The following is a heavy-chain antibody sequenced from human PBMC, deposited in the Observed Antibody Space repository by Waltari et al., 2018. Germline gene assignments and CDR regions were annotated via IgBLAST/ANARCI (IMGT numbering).Heavy chain of an antibody. J-gene: IGHJ2*01. CDR3: ARDTGGWYYDL. Sequence: VQLLQSGPGLVKPSETLSLTCTVSDGSISIFYWTWIRQPPGKGPEWIGYISTSGGTQYNPSLQSRVSFSVDTSRNQFALGLTSVTAADTALYYCARDTGGWYYDLWGRGSLVTVSA. V-gene: IGHV4-59*01. CDR1: DGSISIFY. CDR2: ISTSGGT. D-gene: IGHD3-10*01.